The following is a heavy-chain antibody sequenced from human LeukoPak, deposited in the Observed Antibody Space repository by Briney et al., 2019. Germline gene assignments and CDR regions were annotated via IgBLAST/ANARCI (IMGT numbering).Heavy chain of an antibody. CDR2: ISAYNGNT. V-gene: IGHV1-18*01. CDR3: ARDTTTTVTTYGLDY. D-gene: IGHD4-17*01. J-gene: IGHJ4*02. Sequence: ASVKVSCKASGYTFTSYGISWVRQAPGQGLEWMGWISAYNGNTNYAQKLQGRVTMTTDTSTNTAYMELRSLRSDDTAVYYCARDTTTTVTTYGLDYWGQGTLVTVSS. CDR1: GYTFTSYG.